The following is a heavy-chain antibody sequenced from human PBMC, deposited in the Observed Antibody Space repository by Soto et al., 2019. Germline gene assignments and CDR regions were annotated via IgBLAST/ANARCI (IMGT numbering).Heavy chain of an antibody. CDR3: ARDPGYGSGGGCYPVPSRWFDP. J-gene: IGHJ5*02. CDR1: GYTFTSYG. Sequence: QVQLVQSGAEVKKPGASVKVSCKASGYTFTSYGISWVRQAPGQGLEWMGWISAYNGNTNYAQKLQGRVTFTTDTSRRTAYMGLRSLQSDDTAFYYVARDPGYGSGGGCYPVPSRWFDPCGQETLVTVSP. CDR2: ISAYNGNT. V-gene: IGHV1-18*01. D-gene: IGHD2-15*01.